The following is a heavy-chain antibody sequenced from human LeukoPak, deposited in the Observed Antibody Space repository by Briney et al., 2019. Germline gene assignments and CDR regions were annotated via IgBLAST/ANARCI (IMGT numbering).Heavy chain of an antibody. J-gene: IGHJ4*02. CDR3: TTDEGVDDYFDY. CDR1: GFTFSSYG. CDR2: IWYDGSNK. V-gene: IGHV3-33*01. D-gene: IGHD3-10*01. Sequence: PGGSLRLSCAASGFTFSSYGMHWVRQAPGKGLEWVAVIWYDGSNKYYADSVKGRFTISRDNSKNTLYLQMNSLRAEDTAVYYCTTDEGVDDYFDYWGQGTLVTVSS.